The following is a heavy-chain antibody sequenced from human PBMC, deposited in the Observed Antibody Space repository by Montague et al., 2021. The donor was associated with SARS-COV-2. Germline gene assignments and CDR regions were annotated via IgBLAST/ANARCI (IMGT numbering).Heavy chain of an antibody. Sequence: SETLSLTCTVSGDPINSYYWSWIRQSPGKGLDRIGYISYSGSTNFNPSLKSRVSMSVDTSKNQFSLNLRYVTAADTAVYYCAKGGGGGSYFFAYWGQGTLVTVSS. V-gene: IGHV4-59*01. CDR2: ISYSGST. CDR1: GDPINSYY. J-gene: IGHJ4*02. D-gene: IGHD3-16*01. CDR3: AKGGGGGSYFFAY.